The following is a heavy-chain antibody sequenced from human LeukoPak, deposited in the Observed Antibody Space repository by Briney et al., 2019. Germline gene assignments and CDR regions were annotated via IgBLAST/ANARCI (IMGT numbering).Heavy chain of an antibody. Sequence: GGSLRLSCAASGFTFSSYAMSWVRQVPGKGLEWVSAISGSGGSTYYADSVKGRFTISRDNSKNTLYLQMNSLRAEDTAVYYCAKDSSGYYYVDDYYYYYYMDVWGKGTTVTVSS. CDR3: AKDSSGYYYVDDYYYYYYMDV. J-gene: IGHJ6*03. CDR2: ISGSGGST. D-gene: IGHD3-22*01. CDR1: GFTFSSYA. V-gene: IGHV3-23*01.